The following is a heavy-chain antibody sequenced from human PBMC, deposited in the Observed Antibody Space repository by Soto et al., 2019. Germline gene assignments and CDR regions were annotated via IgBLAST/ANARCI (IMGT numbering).Heavy chain of an antibody. CDR3: ARRTTVTTWNYCYYYGMDV. J-gene: IGHJ6*02. CDR1: GYSFTSYW. Sequence: GESLKISCKGSGYSFTSYWIGWVRQMPGKGLEWMGIIYPGDSDTRYSPSFQGQVTISADKSISTAYLQWSSLKASDTAMYYCARRTTVTTWNYCYYYGMDVWGQGTTVTVSS. CDR2: IYPGDSDT. D-gene: IGHD4-17*01. V-gene: IGHV5-51*01.